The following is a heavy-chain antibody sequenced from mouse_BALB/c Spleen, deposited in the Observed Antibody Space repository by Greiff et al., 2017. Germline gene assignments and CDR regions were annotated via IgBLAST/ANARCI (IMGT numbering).Heavy chain of an antibody. J-gene: IGHJ4*01. Sequence: EVQRVESGGGLVKPGGSLKLSCAASGFTFSSYAMSWVRQTPEKRLEWVASISSGGSTYYPDSVKGRFTISRDNARNILYLQMSSLRSEDTAMYYCARDGNHYAMDYWGQGTSVTVSS. D-gene: IGHD2-1*01. V-gene: IGHV5-6-5*01. CDR3: ARDGNHYAMDY. CDR2: ISSGGST. CDR1: GFTFSSYA.